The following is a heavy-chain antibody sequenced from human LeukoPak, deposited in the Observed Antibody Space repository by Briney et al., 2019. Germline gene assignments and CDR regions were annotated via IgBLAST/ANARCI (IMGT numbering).Heavy chain of an antibody. J-gene: IGHJ4*02. CDR2: IIPIFGTA. CDR1: GGTFSSYA. D-gene: IGHD5-12*01. CDR3: ARAPAKWLRYVYFDY. Sequence: GASVKVSCKASGGTFSSYAISWVRQAPGQGLEWMGGIIPIFGTANYAQKFQGRVTITADESTSTAYMELSSLRSEDTAVYHCARAPAKWLRYVYFDYWGQGTLVTVSS. V-gene: IGHV1-69*13.